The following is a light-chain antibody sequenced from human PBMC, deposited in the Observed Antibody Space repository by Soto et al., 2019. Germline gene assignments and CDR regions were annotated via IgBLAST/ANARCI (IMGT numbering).Light chain of an antibody. V-gene: IGKV1-5*03. Sequence: DIQMTQSPSTLSASVGDRVTITCRASQSISNWLAWYQQKPGKAPKVLIYKASILESRVPSRFSGSGSGTEFTLTISSLQPDDFATYYCQQYNSYSWTFGQGTKVEIK. CDR3: QQYNSYSWT. CDR1: QSISNW. J-gene: IGKJ1*01. CDR2: KAS.